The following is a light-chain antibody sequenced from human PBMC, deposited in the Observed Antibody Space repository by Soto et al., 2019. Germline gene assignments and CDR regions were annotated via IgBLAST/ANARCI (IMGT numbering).Light chain of an antibody. Sequence: QSVLTQPPSASGTPGQRVTISCSGSSSNIGSNTVNWYQQLPGTAPKLLIYSNNQRPSGVPDRFSGSKSGTSAPLAISGLQSEDEADYYCAAWDDSLNEVFGTGTKVTV. CDR3: AAWDDSLNEV. J-gene: IGLJ1*01. CDR2: SNN. V-gene: IGLV1-44*01. CDR1: SSNIGSNT.